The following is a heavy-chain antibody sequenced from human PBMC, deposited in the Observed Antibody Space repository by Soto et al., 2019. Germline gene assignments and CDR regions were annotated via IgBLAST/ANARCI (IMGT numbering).Heavy chain of an antibody. Sequence: PSETLSLTCAVHGGSFSDYYWSWIRQAPGKGLEWIGEIYHSGSTNYNPSLKSRVTISVDKSKNQFSLKLSSVTAADTAVYYCARAPLVRPLDYWGQGTLV. V-gene: IGHV4-34*01. CDR2: IYHSGST. J-gene: IGHJ4*02. CDR1: GGSFSDYY. CDR3: ARAPLVRPLDY. D-gene: IGHD3-10*01.